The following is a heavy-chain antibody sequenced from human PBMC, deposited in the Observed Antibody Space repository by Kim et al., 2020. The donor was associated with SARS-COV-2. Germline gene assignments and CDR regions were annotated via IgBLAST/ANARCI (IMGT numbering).Heavy chain of an antibody. J-gene: IGHJ4*02. D-gene: IGHD3-22*01. V-gene: IGHV3-15*01. CDR3: TTDWDSSGYYYFDY. Sequence: GGSLRLSCAASGFTFSNAWMSWVRQAPGKGLEWVGRIKSKTDGGTTDYAAPVKGSFTISRDDSKNTLYLQMNSLKTEDTAVYYCTTDWDSSGYYYFDYWGQGTLVTVSS. CDR2: IKSKTDGGTT. CDR1: GFTFSNAW.